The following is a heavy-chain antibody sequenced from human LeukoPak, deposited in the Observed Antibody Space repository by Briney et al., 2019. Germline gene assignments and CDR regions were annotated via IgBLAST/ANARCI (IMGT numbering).Heavy chain of an antibody. D-gene: IGHD3-16*01. V-gene: IGHV1-18*01. Sequence: ASVKVSCKASGYTFTSYGISWVRQAPGQGLEWMGWISAYSGNINYARNLQGRVTLTTDTSTSTAYMELRSLRSDDTAVYYCARVGDYALKDWGQGTLVTVSS. CDR1: GYTFTSYG. CDR2: ISAYSGNI. CDR3: ARVGDYALKD. J-gene: IGHJ4*02.